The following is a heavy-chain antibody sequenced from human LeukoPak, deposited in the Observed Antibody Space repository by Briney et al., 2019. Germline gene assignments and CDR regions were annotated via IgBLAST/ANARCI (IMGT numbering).Heavy chain of an antibody. CDR1: GYTFTGYY. D-gene: IGHD2-2*01. Sequence: ASVKVSCKASGYTFTGYYMHWVRQAPGQGLEWMGWINPNSGGTNYAQKFQGRVTMTRDTSISTAYMELSRLRSDDTAVYCCARDGDIVVLPARPYYYYYMDVWGKGTTVTVSS. CDR3: ARDGDIVVLPARPYYYYYMDV. J-gene: IGHJ6*03. V-gene: IGHV1-2*02. CDR2: INPNSGGT.